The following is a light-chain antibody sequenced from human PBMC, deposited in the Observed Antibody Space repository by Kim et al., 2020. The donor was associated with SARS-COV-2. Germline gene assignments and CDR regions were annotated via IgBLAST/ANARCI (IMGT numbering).Light chain of an antibody. CDR1: QSVSTSY. CDR2: VAS. CDR3: QQYGGSPQT. Sequence: EIVLTQSPGTLSLSPGERATLSCRASQSVSTSYLAWYQQKPGQAPRLLIYVASSRATGIPDRFSGSGSGTDFTLTISRLEPEDFAVYYCQQYGGSPQTFGQGTKLEIK. J-gene: IGKJ2*01. V-gene: IGKV3-20*01.